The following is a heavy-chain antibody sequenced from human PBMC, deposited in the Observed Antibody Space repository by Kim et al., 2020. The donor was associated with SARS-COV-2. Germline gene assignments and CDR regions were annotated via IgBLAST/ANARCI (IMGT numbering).Heavy chain of an antibody. CDR3: ARITVITGSNYYYYYGMDV. J-gene: IGHJ6*02. V-gene: IGHV4-39*07. D-gene: IGHD3-22*01. Sequence: RVTISVDTSKNQFSLKLSSVTAADTAVYYCARITVITGSNYYYYYGMDVWGQGTTVTVSS.